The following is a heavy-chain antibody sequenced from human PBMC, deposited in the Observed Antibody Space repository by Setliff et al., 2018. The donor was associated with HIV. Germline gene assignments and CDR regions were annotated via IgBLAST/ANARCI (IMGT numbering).Heavy chain of an antibody. CDR3: AKDVARRLAAIGRRGFFDS. D-gene: IGHD6-13*01. V-gene: IGHV3-30*02. J-gene: IGHJ4*02. CDR1: GFTFSSYA. Sequence: PGGSLRLSCEASGFTFSSYAMHWVRQAPGKGLEWVAFLRFDGSNQYYADSVKGRFTISRDNSRNTLYLQMHSLTPEGTAVYYCAKDVARRLAAIGRRGFFDSWGQGTLVTVSS. CDR2: LRFDGSNQ.